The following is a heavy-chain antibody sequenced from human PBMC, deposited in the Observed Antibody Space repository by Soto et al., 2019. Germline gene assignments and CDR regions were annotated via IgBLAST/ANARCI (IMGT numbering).Heavy chain of an antibody. CDR2: ISAYNGNT. CDR1: GYTFTSYG. D-gene: IGHD2-2*01. Sequence: GASVKVSCKASGYTFTSYGISWVRQAPGQGLEWMGWISAYNGNTNYAQKLQGRVTMTTDTSTSTAYMELRSLRSDDTAVYYCARDSTDIVVVPAAMVPGHDAFDIWGQGTMVTVS. J-gene: IGHJ3*02. CDR3: ARDSTDIVVVPAAMVPGHDAFDI. V-gene: IGHV1-18*01.